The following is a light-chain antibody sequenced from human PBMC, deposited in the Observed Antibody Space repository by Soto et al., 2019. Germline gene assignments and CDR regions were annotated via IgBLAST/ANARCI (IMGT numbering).Light chain of an antibody. V-gene: IGKV1-5*01. CDR3: QQYNNYPRT. CDR2: DAS. CDR1: QSISSY. J-gene: IGKJ1*01. Sequence: DIQMTQSPSTLSGSVGDRVTITCRASQSISSYLNWYQQKPGKAPKFLIYDASSLESGVPSRFSGSGSGTEFTLTISNLQPDDFATYFCQQYNNYPRTFGQGTKVDIK.